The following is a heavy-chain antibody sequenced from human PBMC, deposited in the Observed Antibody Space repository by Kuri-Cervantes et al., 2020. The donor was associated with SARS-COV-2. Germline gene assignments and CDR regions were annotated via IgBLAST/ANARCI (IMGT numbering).Heavy chain of an antibody. CDR1: GYIFSDYY. CDR2: INPNRGGT. D-gene: IGHD6-6*01. Sequence: ASVKFSCKASGYIFSDYYFHWVRQAPGQGPEWMGLINPNRGGTNYAQKFQVRVTMTRDTSISTAYMDLSRLRSDDTAVDYCARGGRRYSSSQNKHNWFDPWGQGTLVTVSS. V-gene: IGHV1-2*02. CDR3: ARGGRRYSSSQNKHNWFDP. J-gene: IGHJ5*02.